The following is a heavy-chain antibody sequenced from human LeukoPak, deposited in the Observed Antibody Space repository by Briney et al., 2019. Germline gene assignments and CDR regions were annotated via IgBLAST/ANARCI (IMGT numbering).Heavy chain of an antibody. CDR2: LHTSGST. J-gene: IGHJ3*02. Sequence: SQTLSLTCAVSGGSISSGNYYWSWVRQPAGKGLQWIGRLHTSGSTNYNPSLGSRVTISVDTSENQFSLKLRSMTAADTAVYYCARDRGGIVGDTNAFDIWGQGTMVTVSS. CDR3: ARDRGGIVGDTNAFDI. CDR1: GGSISSGNYY. V-gene: IGHV4-61*02. D-gene: IGHD1-26*01.